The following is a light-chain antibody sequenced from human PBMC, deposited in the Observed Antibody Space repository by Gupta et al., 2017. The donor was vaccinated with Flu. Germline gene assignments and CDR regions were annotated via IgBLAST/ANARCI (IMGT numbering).Light chain of an antibody. Sequence: DIQMTQSPSSLSASVGDRVTITCRASQGISNYLDWFQQKPGKAPKSLIYAASSLQRGVKSKFSGSGAGTDLTLTISSRQPEDFGTYYCQQDNSDPRDFTFGHGTKVDIK. J-gene: IGKJ3*01. CDR1: QGISNY. V-gene: IGKV1-16*02. CDR2: AAS. CDR3: QQDNSDPRDFT.